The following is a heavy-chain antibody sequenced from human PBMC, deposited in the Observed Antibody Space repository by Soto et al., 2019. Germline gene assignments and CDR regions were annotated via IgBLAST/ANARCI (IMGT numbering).Heavy chain of an antibody. CDR1: GFTFSSYS. Sequence: EVQLVESGGGLVKPGGSLRLSCAASGFTFSSYSMNWVRQAPGKGLEWVSSISSSSSYIYYADSVKGRFTISRDNAKNSLYLQMNRLRAEDTAVYYCAREGIVVVPADTPGMEVWGQGNTVTVSS. CDR2: ISSSSSYI. D-gene: IGHD2-2*01. V-gene: IGHV3-21*01. CDR3: AREGIVVVPADTPGMEV. J-gene: IGHJ6*02.